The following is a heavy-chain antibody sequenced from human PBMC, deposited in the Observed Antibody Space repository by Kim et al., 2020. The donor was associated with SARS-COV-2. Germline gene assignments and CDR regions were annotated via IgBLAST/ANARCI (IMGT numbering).Heavy chain of an antibody. V-gene: IGHV4-34*01. Sequence: SETLSLTCAVYGGSFSGYYWSWIRQPPGKGLEWIGEINHSGSTNYNPSLKSRVTISVDTSKNQFSLKLSSVTAADTAVYYCAREVLWFGENDWGQGTLVTVS. CDR1: GGSFSGYY. CDR2: INHSGST. D-gene: IGHD3-10*01. CDR3: AREVLWFGEND. J-gene: IGHJ4*02.